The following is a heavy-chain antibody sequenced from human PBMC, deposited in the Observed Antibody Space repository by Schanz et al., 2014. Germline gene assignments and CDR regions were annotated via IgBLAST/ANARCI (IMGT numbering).Heavy chain of an antibody. CDR3: ARGRTFDY. J-gene: IGHJ4*02. Sequence: QVQLVQSGGEVKTPGSSVKVSCKASGYTFTSYDFNWVRQAPGQGLEWMGWMNPDSGNTGYAQKFQGRVTITADKSTFTAYMDVSSLRSEDTAVYYCARGRTFDYWGQGTLXTVSS. CDR1: GYTFTSYD. V-gene: IGHV1-8*01. CDR2: MNPDSGNT.